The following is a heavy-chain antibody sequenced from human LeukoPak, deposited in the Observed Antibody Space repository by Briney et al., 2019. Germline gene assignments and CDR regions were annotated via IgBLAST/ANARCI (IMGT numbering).Heavy chain of an antibody. CDR2: ISHDGSNK. J-gene: IGHJ4*02. D-gene: IGHD2-8*01. CDR1: GFIFSSYG. Sequence: GGTLRLSCAASGFIFSSYGIHWVRQAPGKGLEWVAVISHDGSNKYYVDSVKGRFTISRDNSKNTLYLQMNSLRAEDTAVYYCAKDPDCTSGVCYTFFDYWGQGTLVTVSS. CDR3: AKDPDCTSGVCYTFFDY. V-gene: IGHV3-30*18.